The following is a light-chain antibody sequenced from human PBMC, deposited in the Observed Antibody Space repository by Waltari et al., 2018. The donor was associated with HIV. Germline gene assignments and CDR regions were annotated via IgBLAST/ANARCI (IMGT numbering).Light chain of an antibody. CDR1: QDIRNY. V-gene: IGKV1-33*01. CDR2: DAS. CDR3: QQYAT. Sequence: DIQLTQSPSSLSASVGDRVTITCQASQDIRNYLNWYQQKAGKAPTLLIYDASNLETGVPSRVSGSRSGTTFTFTISGLQPEDIATYHCQQYATFGQGTKLEIK. J-gene: IGKJ2*01.